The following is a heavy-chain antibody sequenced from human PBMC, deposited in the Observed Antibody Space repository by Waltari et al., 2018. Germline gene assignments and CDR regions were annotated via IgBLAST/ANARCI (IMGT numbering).Heavy chain of an antibody. V-gene: IGHV1-2*06. J-gene: IGHJ6*02. CDR3: ARDRGYDPSGGMDV. CDR1: GYTFTGSY. D-gene: IGHD5-12*01. CDR2: INPNSGGT. Sequence: QVQLVQSGAEVKKPGASVKVSCKASGYTFTGSYMHWVRQAPGQGLEWMGRINPNSGGTNYAQKLQRRVTMTRDTSISTAYMELSRLRSDDTAVYYCARDRGYDPSGGMDVWGQGTTVTVSS.